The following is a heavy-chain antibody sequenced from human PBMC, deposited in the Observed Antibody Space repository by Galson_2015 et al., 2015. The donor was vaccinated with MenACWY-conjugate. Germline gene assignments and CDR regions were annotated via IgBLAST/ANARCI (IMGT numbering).Heavy chain of an antibody. V-gene: IGHV3-7*04. Sequence: VANIKQDGSEKYYVDSVKGRFTISRDNAKNMVYLQMDGLGDEDTAVYFCARDNNWSFDSWGQGTLVTVSS. CDR3: ARDNNWSFDS. J-gene: IGHJ4*02. CDR2: IKQDGSEK. D-gene: IGHD1-1*01.